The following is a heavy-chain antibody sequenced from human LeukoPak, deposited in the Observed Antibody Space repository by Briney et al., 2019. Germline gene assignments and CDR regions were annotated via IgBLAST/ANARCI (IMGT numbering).Heavy chain of an antibody. D-gene: IGHD6-19*01. J-gene: IGHJ3*02. V-gene: IGHV3-48*04. CDR2: ISSSGSTI. CDR1: GFTFSSYG. CDR3: AREVAVAAHHDAFDI. Sequence: GGSLRLSCAASGFTFSSYGMSGVRQAPGKGLEWVSYISSSGSTIYYADSVKGRFTISRDNAKNSLYLQMNSLRAEDTAVYYCAREVAVAAHHDAFDIWGQGTMVTVSS.